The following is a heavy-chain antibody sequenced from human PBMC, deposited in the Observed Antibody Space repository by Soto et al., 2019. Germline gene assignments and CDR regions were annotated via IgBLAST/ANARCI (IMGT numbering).Heavy chain of an antibody. Sequence: EVQLVESGGGLVQPGGSLRLSCAASGFTVSSNYMSWVRQAPGKGLEWVSVIYSGGSTYYADSVKGRFTISRHNSKNTLYLQMNILRAEDTAVYYCARDLYSSGWEYFQHWGQGTLVTVSS. D-gene: IGHD6-19*01. CDR1: GFTVSSNY. J-gene: IGHJ1*01. V-gene: IGHV3-53*04. CDR3: ARDLYSSGWEYFQH. CDR2: IYSGGST.